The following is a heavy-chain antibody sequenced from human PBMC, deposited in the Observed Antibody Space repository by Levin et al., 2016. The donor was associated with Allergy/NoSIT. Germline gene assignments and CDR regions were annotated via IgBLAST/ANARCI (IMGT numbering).Heavy chain of an antibody. J-gene: IGHJ6*02. V-gene: IGHV4-59*08. CDR3: ARHPLSSTNPLYYGMDV. D-gene: IGHD2-2*01. CDR2: MFYSGST. Sequence: SETLSLTCTVSGGSITSDYWSWIRQPPGKGLEWIGYMFYSGSTNYNPSLKSRVIILVDTSKNQFSLKLSSVTAADTAVYYCARHPLSSTNPLYYGMDVWGQGTTVTVSS. CDR1: GGSITSDY.